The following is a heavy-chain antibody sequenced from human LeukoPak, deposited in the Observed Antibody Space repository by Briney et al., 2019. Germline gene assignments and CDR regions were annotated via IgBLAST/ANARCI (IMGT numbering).Heavy chain of an antibody. D-gene: IGHD6-6*01. CDR3: ARGIAARPDYYYYYMDV. V-gene: IGHV1-8*03. Sequence: ASVKVSCEASGYTFTSYDINWVRQATGQGLEWMGWMNPNSGNTGYAQKFQGRVTITRNTSISTAYMELSSLRSEDTAVYYCARGIAARPDYYYYYMDVWGKGTTVTVSS. CDR2: MNPNSGNT. CDR1: GYTFTSYD. J-gene: IGHJ6*03.